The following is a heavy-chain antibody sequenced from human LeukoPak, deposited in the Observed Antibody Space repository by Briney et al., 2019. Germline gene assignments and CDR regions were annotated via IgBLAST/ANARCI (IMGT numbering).Heavy chain of an antibody. J-gene: IGHJ3*02. Sequence: SETLSLTCTVSGGSISGYYWSWIRQPAGKGLEWIGRIYTSGSTNYNPSLKSRVTMSVDTSKNQFSLKLSSVTAADTAVYYCARFTYYYGSGSNDAFDIWGQGTMVTVSS. CDR2: IYTSGST. CDR3: ARFTYYYGSGSNDAFDI. V-gene: IGHV4-4*07. D-gene: IGHD3-10*01. CDR1: GGSISGYY.